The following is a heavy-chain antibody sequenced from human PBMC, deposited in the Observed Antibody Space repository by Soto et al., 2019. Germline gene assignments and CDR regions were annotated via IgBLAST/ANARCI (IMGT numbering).Heavy chain of an antibody. CDR1: GFTFSSYA. Sequence: GGSLRLSCAASGFTFSSYAMSWVRQAPGKGLEWVSAISGSGGSTYYADSVKGRFTISRDNSKNTLYLQMNSLRAEDTAVYYCAKARRIAMLVVVNNHPFFDYWGQGTLVTVSS. CDR2: ISGSGGST. CDR3: AKARRIAMLVVVNNHPFFDY. J-gene: IGHJ4*02. V-gene: IGHV3-23*01. D-gene: IGHD3-22*01.